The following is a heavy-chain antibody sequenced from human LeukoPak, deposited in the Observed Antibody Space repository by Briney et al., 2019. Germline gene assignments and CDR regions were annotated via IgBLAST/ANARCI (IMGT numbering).Heavy chain of an antibody. CDR3: AKVFRARGYYYYMDV. CDR1: GGSISSYY. Sequence: LSLTCTVSGGSISSYYWSWVRQAPGKGLEWVALISYDGSNKYYTDSVKGRFTISRDNSKNTLYLQMNSLRAEDTAVYYCAKVFRARGYYYYMDVWGKGTTVTVSS. CDR2: ISYDGSNK. J-gene: IGHJ6*03. V-gene: IGHV3-30*18.